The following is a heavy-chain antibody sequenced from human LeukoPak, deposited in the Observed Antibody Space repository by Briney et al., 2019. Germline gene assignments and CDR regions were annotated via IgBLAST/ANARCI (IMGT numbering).Heavy chain of an antibody. J-gene: IGHJ4*02. Sequence: GESLKISCKGSGYSFTSYWIGWVRQMPGKGLEWMGIIYPGDPDTRYSPSFQGQVTISADKSISTAYLQWSSLKASDTAMYYCTRHTPAAGGGVVVTANYYFDYWGQGTLVTVSS. CDR2: IYPGDPDT. CDR1: GYSFTSYW. CDR3: TRHTPAAGGGVVVTANYYFDY. D-gene: IGHD2-21*02. V-gene: IGHV5-51*01.